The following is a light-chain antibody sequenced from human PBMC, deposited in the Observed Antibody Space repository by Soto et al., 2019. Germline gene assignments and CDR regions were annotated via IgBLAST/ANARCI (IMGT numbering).Light chain of an antibody. Sequence: QSALTQPASVSGSPGQSITVSCTGTNTDVGAYNYVSWYQQHPGKAPKLMIYEVSKRPSGVPDRFSGSKSGNTASLTVSGLQAEDEADYYCSSYAGSNSLHVVFGGGTKLTVL. J-gene: IGLJ2*01. CDR3: SSYAGSNSLHVV. V-gene: IGLV2-8*01. CDR1: NTDVGAYNY. CDR2: EVS.